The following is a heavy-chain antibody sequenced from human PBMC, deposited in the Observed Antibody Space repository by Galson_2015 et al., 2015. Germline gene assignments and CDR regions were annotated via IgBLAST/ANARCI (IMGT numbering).Heavy chain of an antibody. Sequence: SLRLSCAASGFTFSSYWMHWVRQAPGKGLVWVSRINSDGSSTSYADSVKGRFTISRDNAKNTLYLQMNSLRAEDTAVYYCTTEAIFGVVIVGYFDYWGQGTLVTVSS. CDR3: TTEAIFGVVIVGYFDY. D-gene: IGHD3-3*01. J-gene: IGHJ4*02. CDR2: INSDGSST. CDR1: GFTFSSYW. V-gene: IGHV3-74*01.